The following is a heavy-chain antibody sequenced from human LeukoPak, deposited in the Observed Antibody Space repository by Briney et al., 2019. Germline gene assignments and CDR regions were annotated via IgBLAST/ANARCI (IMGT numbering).Heavy chain of an antibody. J-gene: IGHJ4*02. V-gene: IGHV4-39*01. D-gene: IGHD3-10*01. Sequence: SETLSLTCTVSGGSISSSSYYWGWIRQPPGKGLGWIGNIYYSGSTYYNPSRKSRVTISVDTSKNQFSLKVSSVTAADTAVYYCARRSHGSGSYFDYWGQGTLVTVSS. CDR1: GGSISSSSYY. CDR2: IYYSGST. CDR3: ARRSHGSGSYFDY.